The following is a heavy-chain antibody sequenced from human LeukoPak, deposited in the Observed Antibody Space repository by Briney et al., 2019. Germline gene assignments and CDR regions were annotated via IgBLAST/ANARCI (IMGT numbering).Heavy chain of an antibody. V-gene: IGHV4-34*01. D-gene: IGHD1-1*01. CDR3: ARLGWNPYYMNV. J-gene: IGHJ6*03. Sequence: GSLRLSCAASGFTFSSYWMSWVRQPPGKGLEWIGEINHSGSTNYNPSLKSRVTVSVDTSKNQFSLKLSSVTAADTAVYYCARLGWNPYYMNVWGKGTTVTISS. CDR1: GFTFSSYW. CDR2: INHSGST.